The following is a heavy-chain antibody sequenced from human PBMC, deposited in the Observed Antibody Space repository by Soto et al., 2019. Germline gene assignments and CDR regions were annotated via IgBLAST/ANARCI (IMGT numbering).Heavy chain of an antibody. CDR2: IYYSGTT. J-gene: IGHJ5*02. D-gene: IGHD6-19*01. CDR3: ARVGIVVAGTILSHNWFDP. V-gene: IGHV4-39*07. CDR1: GDSITSNSYF. Sequence: PSETLSLTCTVSGDSITSNSYFWAWIRQPPGKGLEWIGSIYYSGTTYYNPSLKSRVTISVDTSKNQFSLKLSSVTAADTAVYYCARVGIVVAGTILSHNWFDPWGQGTLVTVSS.